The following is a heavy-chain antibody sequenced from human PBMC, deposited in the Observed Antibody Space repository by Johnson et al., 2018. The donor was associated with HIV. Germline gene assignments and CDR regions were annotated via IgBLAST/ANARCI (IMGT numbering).Heavy chain of an antibody. V-gene: IGHV3-33*06. Sequence: VQLVESGGGLVQPGGSLRLSCAASGFTFSSYWMSWVRQAPGKGLEWVAVIWYDGSNKFYPDSVKGRFTISRDNSKNTLYLKMSSLRAEDAALYHCAKDVGDGYNRWGAFDFWGQGTMVTVSS. D-gene: IGHD5-24*01. CDR3: AKDVGDGYNRWGAFDF. J-gene: IGHJ3*01. CDR2: IWYDGSNK. CDR1: GFTFSSYW.